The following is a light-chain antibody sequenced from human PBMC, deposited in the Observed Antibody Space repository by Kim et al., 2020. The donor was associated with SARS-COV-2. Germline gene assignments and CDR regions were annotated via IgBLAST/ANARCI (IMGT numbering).Light chain of an antibody. CDR1: SSHVGAYNY. Sequence: GQSITISCTGTSSHVGAYNYVSWYQQHPGKAPKLMIYEVSNRPSGVSNRFSGSKSGNTASLTISGLQAEDEADYYCNSYTSSATWVFGGGTQLTVL. J-gene: IGLJ3*02. V-gene: IGLV2-14*01. CDR3: NSYTSSATWV. CDR2: EVS.